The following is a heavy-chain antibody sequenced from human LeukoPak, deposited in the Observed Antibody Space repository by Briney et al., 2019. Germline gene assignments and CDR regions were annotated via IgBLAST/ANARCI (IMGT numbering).Heavy chain of an antibody. V-gene: IGHV4-38-2*02. CDR2: IYHSGST. J-gene: IGHJ5*02. Sequence: PSETLSLTCTVSGYSISSGYYWGWIRQPPGKGLEWIGSIYHSGSTYYNPSLKSRVTISVDTSKNQFSLKLSSVTAADTAVYYCARGSNCYGSGSYYNWFDPWGQGTLVTVSS. CDR1: GYSISSGYY. CDR3: ARGSNCYGSGSYYNWFDP. D-gene: IGHD3-10*01.